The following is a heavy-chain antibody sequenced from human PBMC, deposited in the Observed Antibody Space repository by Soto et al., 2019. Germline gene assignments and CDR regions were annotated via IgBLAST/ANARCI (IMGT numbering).Heavy chain of an antibody. Sequence: GGSLRLSCAASGFTFSSLGMDWVRQAPGKGLEWVALISYDGSKKYYGDSVKGRFTISRDDSKNTTYLQISGLKTEDTAVYYCSRHRIIWANQMTTVVSNDGFDIWGQGTMVTVSS. V-gene: IGHV3-30-3*01. D-gene: IGHD4-17*01. CDR2: ISYDGSKK. CDR1: GFTFSSLG. CDR3: SRHRIIWANQMTTVVSNDGFDI. J-gene: IGHJ3*02.